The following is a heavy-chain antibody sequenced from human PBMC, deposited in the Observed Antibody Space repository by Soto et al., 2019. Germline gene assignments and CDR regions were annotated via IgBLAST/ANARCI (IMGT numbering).Heavy chain of an antibody. V-gene: IGHV1-18*04. Sequence: ASVKVSCKASGYTFTSYGISWVRQAPGQGLEWMGWISAYNGNTNYAQKLQGRVTMTTDTSTSTAYMELRSLRSDDTAVYYCAREGRRSSSGWSYNWFDPWGQATLVTVSS. CDR3: AREGRRSSSGWSYNWFDP. J-gene: IGHJ5*02. CDR2: ISAYNGNT. D-gene: IGHD6-19*01. CDR1: GYTFTSYG.